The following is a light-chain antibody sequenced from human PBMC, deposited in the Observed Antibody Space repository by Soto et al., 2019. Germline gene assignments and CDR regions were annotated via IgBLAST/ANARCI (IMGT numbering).Light chain of an antibody. CDR3: QQHGISPLT. CDR1: QGIGDT. J-gene: IGKJ4*01. Sequence: EVVMTQSPATLSVSPGEGVTLSCRANQGIGDTLAWYQHKPGQTPRLLMFGASSRATGIPDRFSGSGSGTDFTLTISRLEPEDFAVYYCQQHGISPLTFGGGTKVDIK. CDR2: GAS. V-gene: IGKV3-20*01.